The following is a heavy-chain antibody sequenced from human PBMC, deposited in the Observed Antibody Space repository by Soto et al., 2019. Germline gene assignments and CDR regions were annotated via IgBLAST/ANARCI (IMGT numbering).Heavy chain of an antibody. CDR2: ISSSGSTI. CDR3: ARESLSLEWLLVPPQFDY. J-gene: IGHJ4*02. D-gene: IGHD3-3*01. Sequence: PGGSLRLSCAASGFTFSDYYMSWIRQAPGRGLEWVSYISSSGSTIYYADSVKGRFTISRDNAKNSLYLQMNSLRAEDTAVYYCARESLSLEWLLVPPQFDYWGQGTLVTVSS. CDR1: GFTFSDYY. V-gene: IGHV3-11*01.